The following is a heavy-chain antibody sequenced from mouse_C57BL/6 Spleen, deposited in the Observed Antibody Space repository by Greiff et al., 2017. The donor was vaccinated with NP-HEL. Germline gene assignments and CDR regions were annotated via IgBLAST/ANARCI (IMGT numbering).Heavy chain of an antibody. CDR2: INLSNGGT. CDR3: APWGLWAWFAY. D-gene: IGHD1-1*02. J-gene: IGHJ3*01. CDR1: GFTFTSYW. V-gene: IGHV1-53*01. Sequence: QVQLQQPGTDLVKPGASVKLSCKASGFTFTSYWMHWVKQRPGQGLEWIGIINLSNGGTNYNDKFSSKGRLTVDKDSSTAYMQLSRLTSEDSAVYYCAPWGLWAWFAYWGQGTLVTVSA.